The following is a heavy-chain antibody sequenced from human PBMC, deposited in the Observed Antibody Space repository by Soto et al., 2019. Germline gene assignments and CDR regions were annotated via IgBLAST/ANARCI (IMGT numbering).Heavy chain of an antibody. J-gene: IGHJ4*02. CDR3: ARARSITIFGVVIIRPRYYFDY. CDR1: GYSISSGYY. Sequence: SETLSLTCAVSGYSISSGYYWGWIRQPPGKGLEWIGSIYHSGSTYYNPSLKSRVTISVDTSKNQFSLKLSSVTAADTAVYYCARARSITIFGVVIIRPRYYFDYWGQGTLVTVS. V-gene: IGHV4-38-2*01. D-gene: IGHD3-3*01. CDR2: IYHSGST.